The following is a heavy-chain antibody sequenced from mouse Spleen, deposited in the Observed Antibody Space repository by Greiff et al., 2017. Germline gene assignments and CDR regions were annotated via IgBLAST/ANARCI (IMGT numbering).Heavy chain of an antibody. CDR2: INPNNGGT. D-gene: IGHD2-5*01. Sequence: VQLQQSGPELVKPGASVKIPCKASGYTFTDYNMDWVKQSHGKSLEWIGDINPNNGGTIYNQKFKGKATLTVDKSSSTAYMELRSLTSGDTAVYYCARGRSNYDAMDYWGQGTSVTVSS. V-gene: IGHV1-18*01. CDR1: GYTFTDYN. J-gene: IGHJ4*01. CDR3: ARGRSNYDAMDY.